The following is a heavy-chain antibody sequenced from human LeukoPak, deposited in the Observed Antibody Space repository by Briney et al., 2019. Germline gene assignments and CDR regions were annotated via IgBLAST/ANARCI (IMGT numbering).Heavy chain of an antibody. CDR1: GGSISSFY. D-gene: IGHD6-6*01. J-gene: IGHJ1*01. CDR3: ARHVRSSSPRVEYFQH. V-gene: IGHV4-4*09. Sequence: PSETLSLTCTVSGGSISSFYWSWIRQPPGKGLEWIGYIYTSGSTNYNPSLKSRVTISVDTSKNQFSLKLSSVTAADTAVYYCARHVRSSSPRVEYFQHWGQGTLVTVSS. CDR2: IYTSGST.